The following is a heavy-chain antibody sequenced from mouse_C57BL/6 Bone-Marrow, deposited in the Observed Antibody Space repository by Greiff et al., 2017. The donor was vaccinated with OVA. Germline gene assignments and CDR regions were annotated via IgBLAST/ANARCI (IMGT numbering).Heavy chain of an antibody. D-gene: IGHD1-1*01. Sequence: QVQLQQPGAELVKPGASVKLSCKASGYTFTSYWMHWVKQRPGQGLEWIGMIHPNSGSTNYNEKFKSKATLTVYNSSSTDYMQLSRLTYEDSAVYYCARRNVDSSYDYFDYWGQGTTLTVSS. J-gene: IGHJ2*01. V-gene: IGHV1-64*01. CDR3: ARRNVDSSYDYFDY. CDR2: IHPNSGST. CDR1: GYTFTSYW.